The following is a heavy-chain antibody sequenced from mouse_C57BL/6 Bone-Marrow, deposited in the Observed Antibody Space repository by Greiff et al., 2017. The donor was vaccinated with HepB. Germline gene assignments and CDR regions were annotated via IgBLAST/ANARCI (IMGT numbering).Heavy chain of an antibody. CDR1: GFTFSNYW. D-gene: IGHD2-3*01. J-gene: IGHJ4*01. CDR2: IRLKSDNYAT. Sequence: EVKLLESGGGLVQPGGSMKLSCVASGFTFSNYWMNWVRQSPEKGLEWVAQIRLKSDNYATHYAEYVKGRFTISRDDYKSSVYLKMNNLRAEDTGIYYCTWLLRAMDYWGQGTSVTVSS. CDR3: TWLLRAMDY. V-gene: IGHV6-3*01.